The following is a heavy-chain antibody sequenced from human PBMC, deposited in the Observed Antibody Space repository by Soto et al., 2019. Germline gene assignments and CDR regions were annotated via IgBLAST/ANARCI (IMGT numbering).Heavy chain of an antibody. J-gene: IGHJ6*03. CDR3: ARGHAEVIYYYYYMDV. CDR2: MNPNSGNT. V-gene: IGHV1-8*01. Sequence: ASVKVSCKASGYTFTSYDINWVRQATGQGLEWMGWMNPNSGNTGYAQKFQGRVTMTRNTSISTAYMELSSLRSEDTAVYYCARGHAEVIYYYYYMDVWGKGTTVTVSS. CDR1: GYTFTSYD.